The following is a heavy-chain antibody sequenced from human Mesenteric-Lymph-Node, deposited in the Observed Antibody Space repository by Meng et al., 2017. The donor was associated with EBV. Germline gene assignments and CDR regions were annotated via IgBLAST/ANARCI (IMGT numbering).Heavy chain of an antibody. CDR1: AYSYSGYY. V-gene: IGHV1-2*06. CDR2: INPRSGAT. CDR3: SHTDYFDNTGHH. J-gene: IGHJ4*02. Sequence: QVPLVQSGAEVKKPGASVKVSCKASAYSYSGYYLHWVRQAPGQGLEWMGRINPRSGATSYAEKFQGRLAMTGDTSVSTAYMELASLRSDDTAVYFCSHTDYFDNTGHHWGQGTLVTVSS. D-gene: IGHD3-22*01.